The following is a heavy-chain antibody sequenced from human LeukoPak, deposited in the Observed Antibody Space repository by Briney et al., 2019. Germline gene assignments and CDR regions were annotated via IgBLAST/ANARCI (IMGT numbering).Heavy chain of an antibody. Sequence: PGGSLRLPCAASGFTFSSYEMNWVRQAPGKGLEWVSGINWNGGSTGYADSVKGRFTISRDNAKNSLYLQMNSLRAEDTALYYCARDSHYYDSSGPLLGDAFDIWGQGTMVTVSS. CDR3: ARDSHYYDSSGPLLGDAFDI. J-gene: IGHJ3*02. CDR1: GFTFSSYE. V-gene: IGHV3-20*04. CDR2: INWNGGST. D-gene: IGHD3-22*01.